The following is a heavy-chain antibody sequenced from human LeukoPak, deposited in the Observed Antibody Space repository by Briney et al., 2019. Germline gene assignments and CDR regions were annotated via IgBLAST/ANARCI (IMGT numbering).Heavy chain of an antibody. CDR3: AKEEVPNDY. CDR1: GFSFSYFW. Sequence: GGSLRLSCAASGFSFSYFWMSWVRQAPGKGLEWVSGISISGEATYYADSVQGRFTISRDNSKNTVYLQMYSLGVEDTAVYYCAKEEVPNDYWGQGILVTVSS. CDR2: ISISGEAT. D-gene: IGHD2-2*01. V-gene: IGHV3-23*01. J-gene: IGHJ4*02.